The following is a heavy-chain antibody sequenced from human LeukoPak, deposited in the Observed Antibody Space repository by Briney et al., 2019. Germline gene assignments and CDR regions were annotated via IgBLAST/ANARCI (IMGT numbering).Heavy chain of an antibody. CDR1: GYTFTGYY. Sequence: ASVKVSCKASGYTFTGYYMHWVRQAPGQGLEWMGWINPNSGGTNYAQTFHGRVNMTRDTSISRANMELDRLRFEDTAVYYCSRGSGEVPGYWGPRALGTVSS. V-gene: IGHV1-2*02. D-gene: IGHD3-16*01. J-gene: IGHJ4*02. CDR3: SRGSGEVPGY. CDR2: INPNSGGT.